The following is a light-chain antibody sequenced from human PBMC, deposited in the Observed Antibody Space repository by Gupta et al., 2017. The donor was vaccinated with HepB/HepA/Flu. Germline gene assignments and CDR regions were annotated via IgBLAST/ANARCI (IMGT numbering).Light chain of an antibody. CDR3: QQYGSSPRT. CDR2: GVS. J-gene: IGKJ1*01. Sequence: IVLTQSPGTLSLSPGEGATLSCRASQNVNSNFLAWYQQKPGQAPRLLIYGVSSRATGIPDRFSGSGSGTDFTLTISGLEPEDFAVYYCQQYGSSPRTFGQGTKVEIK. CDR1: QNVNSNF. V-gene: IGKV3-20*01.